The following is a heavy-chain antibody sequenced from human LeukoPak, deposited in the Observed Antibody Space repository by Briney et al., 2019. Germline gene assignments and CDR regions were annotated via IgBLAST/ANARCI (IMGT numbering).Heavy chain of an antibody. CDR1: GFTFSSYA. Sequence: PGGSLRLSCAASGFTFSSYAMHWVRQAPGKGLEWVAAISYDGSNKYYADSVKGRFTISRDNSKNTLYLQMNSLRAEDTAVYYCAREGDRQWLVRFAEYFQHWGQGTLVTVSS. V-gene: IGHV3-30-3*01. CDR2: ISYDGSNK. CDR3: AREGDRQWLVRFAEYFQH. D-gene: IGHD6-19*01. J-gene: IGHJ1*01.